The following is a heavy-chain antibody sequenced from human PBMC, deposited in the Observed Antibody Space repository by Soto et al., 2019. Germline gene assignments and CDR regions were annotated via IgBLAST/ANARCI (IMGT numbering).Heavy chain of an antibody. CDR2: ISAYNGNT. D-gene: IGHD1-26*01. Sequence: QVQLVQSGAEVKKPGASVKVSCKASGYTFTSYGISWVRQAPGQGLEWTGWISAYNGNTNYAQKLQGRVTMTTDTDTXXAYMELRSLGSDDTAVYYCARDRIVGATTHRGMDVWGQGTTVTVSS. CDR1: GYTFTSYG. CDR3: ARDRIVGATTHRGMDV. V-gene: IGHV1-18*01. J-gene: IGHJ6*02.